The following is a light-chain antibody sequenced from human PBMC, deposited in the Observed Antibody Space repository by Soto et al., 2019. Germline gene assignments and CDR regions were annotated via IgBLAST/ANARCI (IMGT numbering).Light chain of an antibody. CDR1: QDITND. V-gene: IGKV1-33*01. J-gene: IGKJ4*01. Sequence: DIQMTQSPSSLSASVGDRVTITCQASQDITNDLNWYQQKPGKAPKVLIYEASNLETGVPSRFSGSGSGTDFTFTISSLQPEDIAKYLCQQYDNVPLTFGGGTKVEIK. CDR2: EAS. CDR3: QQYDNVPLT.